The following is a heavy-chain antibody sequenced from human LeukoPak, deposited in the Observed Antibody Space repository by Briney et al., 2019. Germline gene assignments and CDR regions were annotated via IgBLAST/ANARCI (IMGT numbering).Heavy chain of an antibody. V-gene: IGHV3-23*01. CDR1: GFTFNSYA. CDR3: AKGSYYFDY. Sequence: GGSLRLSCATSGFTFNSYAMSWVRQAPGKGLEWVSSMSGSGRKTYYADSVKGRFTISRDNSKNTLYLQMNSLRAEDTAVYYCAKGSYYFDYWGQGTLVTVSS. CDR2: MSGSGRKT. J-gene: IGHJ4*02. D-gene: IGHD2-15*01.